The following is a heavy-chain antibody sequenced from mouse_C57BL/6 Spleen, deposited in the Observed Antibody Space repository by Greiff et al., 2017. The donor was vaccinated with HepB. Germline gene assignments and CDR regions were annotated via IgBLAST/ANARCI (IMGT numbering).Heavy chain of an antibody. CDR2: INPNNGGT. J-gene: IGHJ3*01. Sequence: EVKLVESGPELVKPGASVKMSCKASGYTFTDYNMHWVKQSHGKSLEWIGYINPNNGGTSYNQKFKGKATLTVNKSSSTAYMELRSLTSEDSAVYYCARYHYGSFYWGQGTLVTVSA. D-gene: IGHD1-1*01. CDR3: ARYHYGSFY. CDR1: GYTFTDYN. V-gene: IGHV1-22*01.